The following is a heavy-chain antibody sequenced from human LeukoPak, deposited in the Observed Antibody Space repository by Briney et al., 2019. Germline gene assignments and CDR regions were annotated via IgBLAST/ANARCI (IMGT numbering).Heavy chain of an antibody. D-gene: IGHD3-9*01. Sequence: PSETLSLTCTVSGGSISSYYWSWIRQPPGKGLEWIGYIYYSGSTNYNPSLKSRVTISVDKSKNQFSLKLSSVTAADTAVYYCARGEYYDILTGYYKKNWFDPWGQGTLVTVSS. CDR2: IYYSGST. J-gene: IGHJ5*02. V-gene: IGHV4-59*08. CDR3: ARGEYYDILTGYYKKNWFDP. CDR1: GGSISSYY.